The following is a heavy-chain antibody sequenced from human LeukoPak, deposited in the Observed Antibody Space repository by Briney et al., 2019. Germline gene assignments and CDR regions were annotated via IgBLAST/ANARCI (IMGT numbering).Heavy chain of an antibody. Sequence: GASVKVSCKVSVYTLTELSMHWVRQAPGKGLEGMGGFDPEDGETIYAQKFQGRVTMTEDTSTDTAYMELSSLRPEDTAVYYCATGPGRWQWLVLGVRMNWFDPWGQGTLVTVSS. CDR2: FDPEDGET. CDR1: VYTLTELS. J-gene: IGHJ5*02. D-gene: IGHD6-19*01. V-gene: IGHV1-24*01. CDR3: ATGPGRWQWLVLGVRMNWFDP.